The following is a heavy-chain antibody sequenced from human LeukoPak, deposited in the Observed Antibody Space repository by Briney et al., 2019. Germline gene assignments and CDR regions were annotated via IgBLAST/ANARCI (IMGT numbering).Heavy chain of an antibody. CDR3: ARARVAEDQPFDY. J-gene: IGHJ4*02. CDR1: GGTFSSYA. V-gene: IGHV1-69*05. Sequence: ASVKVSCKASGGTFSSYAISWVRQAPGQGLEWMGGIIPIFGTANYAQKFQGRVTITTDESTSTAYMELSSLRPEDTAVYYCARARVAEDQPFDYWGQGTLVTVSS. CDR2: IIPIFGTA. D-gene: IGHD2-2*01.